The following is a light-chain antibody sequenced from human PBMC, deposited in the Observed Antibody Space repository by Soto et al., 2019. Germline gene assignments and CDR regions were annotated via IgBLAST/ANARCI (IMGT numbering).Light chain of an antibody. J-gene: IGLJ2*01. CDR3: AAWDDSLNGVV. CDR1: SSNIGSHT. Sequence: QSVLTQPPSASGTPGQTIAISCYGGSSNIGSHTVNWYQQLPGTAPRLLIYSNTQRPSVVPDRFSGSKSGTSASLAISGLQSEYEGDYYCAAWDDSLNGVVFGGGTKLTVL. CDR2: SNT. V-gene: IGLV1-44*01.